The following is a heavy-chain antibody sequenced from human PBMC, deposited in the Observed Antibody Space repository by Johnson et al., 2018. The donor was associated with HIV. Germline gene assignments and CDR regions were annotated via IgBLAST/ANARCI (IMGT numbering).Heavy chain of an antibody. Sequence: MQLVESGGGVVQPGRSLRLSCAASGFTFNTYAMNWMRQAPGKGLEWISHISSSGTSIFYADSVKGRFTISRDNAKKLLYIQMSGLTGEDTATYYCARESTPWGGDYVGYSFDLWGQGTTVTVTS. CDR2: ISSSGTSI. J-gene: IGHJ3*01. CDR3: ARESTPWGGDYVGYSFDL. CDR1: GFTFNTYA. V-gene: IGHV3-48*03. D-gene: IGHD4-17*01.